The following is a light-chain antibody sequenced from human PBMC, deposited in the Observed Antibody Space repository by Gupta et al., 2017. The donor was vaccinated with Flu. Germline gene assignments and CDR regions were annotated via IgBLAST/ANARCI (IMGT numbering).Light chain of an antibody. V-gene: IGLV1-51*01. J-gene: IGLJ3*02. CDR1: SSNIENNY. CDR3: GTWDSSLSAWV. Sequence: KVTISCSGSSSNIENNYVSWYQQLPGTAPKLLIYENSKRPSGIPDRFSGSKSDTSATLCITGLQTGDEADYYCGTWDSSLSAWVFGGGTKLTVL. CDR2: ENS.